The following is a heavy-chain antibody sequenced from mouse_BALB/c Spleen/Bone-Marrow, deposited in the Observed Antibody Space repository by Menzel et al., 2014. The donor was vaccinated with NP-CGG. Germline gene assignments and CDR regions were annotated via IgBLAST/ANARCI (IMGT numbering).Heavy chain of an antibody. V-gene: IGHV5-9-2*01. J-gene: IGHJ3*01. CDR2: ISGGGSYT. D-gene: IGHD2-4*01. CDR3: ARHAYYDQTEVSFVY. Sequence: EVKLVESGGGLAKSGGSLKLSCAASGFTFSNYGMSWVRQTPEKRLEWVATISGGGSYTFYSDSVKGRFTISRDNAQNNLYLQLSSLRSEDTALYYCARHAYYDQTEVSFVYWGQGTLVTVSA. CDR1: GFTFSNYG.